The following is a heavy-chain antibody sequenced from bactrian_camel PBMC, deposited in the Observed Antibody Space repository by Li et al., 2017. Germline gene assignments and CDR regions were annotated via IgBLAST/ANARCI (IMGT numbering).Heavy chain of an antibody. CDR1: GSTSDVTD. D-gene: IGHD2*01. CDR2: ITSESGT. Sequence: QVQLAESGGGSVQAGGSLRLSCRVSGSTSDVTDMGWYRQVPGNACELVSTITSESGTWYTDSVKGRFTISRDNAANTIYLQLSSLKEDDTAMYYCAKGLLSGQGTQVTVS. J-gene: IGHJ4*01. V-gene: IGHV3S53*01.